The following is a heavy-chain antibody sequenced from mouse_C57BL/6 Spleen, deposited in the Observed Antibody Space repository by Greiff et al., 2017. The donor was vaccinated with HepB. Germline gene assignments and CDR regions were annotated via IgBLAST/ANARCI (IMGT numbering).Heavy chain of an antibody. CDR3: ARGGYDYLDY. CDR1: GYAFSSSW. CDR2: IDPGDGDT. V-gene: IGHV1-82*01. D-gene: IGHD2-3*01. Sequence: VKLQESVPELVKPGASVKISCKASGYAFSSSWMNWVKQRPGKGLEWIGRIDPGDGDTNYNGKFKGKATLTADKSSSTAYMQLSSLTSEDSAVYFCARGGYDYLDYWGQGTTLTVSS. J-gene: IGHJ2*01.